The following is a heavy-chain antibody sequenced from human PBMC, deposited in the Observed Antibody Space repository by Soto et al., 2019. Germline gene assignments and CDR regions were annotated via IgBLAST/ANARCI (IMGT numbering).Heavy chain of an antibody. J-gene: IGHJ4*02. Sequence: SETLSLTCAVYGGSFSGYYWSWIRQPPGKGLEWIGEINHSGSTNYNPSLKSRVTISVDTSKNQFSLKLSSVTAADTAVYYCARYDPSGWYFDYWGQGTLVTVSS. D-gene: IGHD6-19*01. V-gene: IGHV4-34*01. CDR3: ARYDPSGWYFDY. CDR2: INHSGST. CDR1: GGSFSGYY.